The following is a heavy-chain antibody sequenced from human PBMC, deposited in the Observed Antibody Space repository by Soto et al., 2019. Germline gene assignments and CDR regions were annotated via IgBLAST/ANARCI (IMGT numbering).Heavy chain of an antibody. CDR2: INAGNGNT. CDR3: ARELQGLYYFDY. V-gene: IGHV1-3*01. CDR1: EYTLTSYA. J-gene: IGHJ4*02. D-gene: IGHD4-4*01. Sequence: GASVKVSCKASEYTLTSYAMHWVRQAPGQSLEWMGWINAGNGNTKYSQKFQGRVTITRDTSASTAYMELSSLRSEDTAVYYCARELQGLYYFDYWGLGTLVTVS.